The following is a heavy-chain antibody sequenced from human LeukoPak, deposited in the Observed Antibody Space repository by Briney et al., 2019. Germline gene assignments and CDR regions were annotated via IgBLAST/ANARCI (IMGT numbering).Heavy chain of an antibody. CDR2: IISDGSST. CDR3: ARDGSLLDY. J-gene: IGHJ4*02. CDR1: GCAFSDYW. V-gene: IGHV3-74*01. Sequence: PGGSLRLSCAASGCAFSDYWMHWVRQTPGKGLGWVARIISDGSSTSYADSVKGRLIFSKDDAKNTLLLHSHSQGAEDTAEYSCARDGSLLDYWRRGTRAIVSS. D-gene: IGHD2-15*01.